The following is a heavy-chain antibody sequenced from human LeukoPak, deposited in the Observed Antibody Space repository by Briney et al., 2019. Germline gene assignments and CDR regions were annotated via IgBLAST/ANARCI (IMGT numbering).Heavy chain of an antibody. CDR3: ARSIVGATDFDY. Sequence: KTSETLSLTCTVSGGSISSGSYYWRWIRQPPGKGLEWIGYIYYSGSTNYNPSLKSRVTITVDTSKNQFSLKLTSVPAADAAVYYCARSIVGATDFDYWGQGTLVTVSS. J-gene: IGHJ4*02. D-gene: IGHD1-26*01. V-gene: IGHV4-61*01. CDR2: IYYSGST. CDR1: GGSISSGSYY.